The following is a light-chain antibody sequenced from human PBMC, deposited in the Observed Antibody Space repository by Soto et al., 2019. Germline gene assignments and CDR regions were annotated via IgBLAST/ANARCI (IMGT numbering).Light chain of an antibody. CDR3: QQSYSTPWT. CDR2: AAS. J-gene: IGKJ1*01. CDR1: QSISSY. V-gene: IGKV1-39*01. Sequence: DIQMTQYPSSLSASVVDRVTLTCRASQSISSYLNWYQQKPGKAPKLLIYAASSLQSGVPSRFSGSGSGTDFTLTISSLQPEDFATYYCQQSYSTPWTFGQGTKVDIK.